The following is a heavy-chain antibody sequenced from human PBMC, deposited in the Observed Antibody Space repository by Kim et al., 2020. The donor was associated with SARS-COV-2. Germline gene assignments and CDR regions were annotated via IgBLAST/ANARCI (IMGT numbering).Heavy chain of an antibody. CDR3: ARVRGYCSSTSCYAPHRFYNYYYGMDV. D-gene: IGHD2-2*01. Sequence: ASVKVSCKASGYTFTSYYMHWVRQAPGQGLEWMGIINPSGGSTSYAQKFQGRVTMTRDTSTSTVYMELSSLRSEDTAVYYCARVRGYCSSTSCYAPHRFYNYYYGMDVWGQGTTVTVSS. CDR2: INPSGGST. J-gene: IGHJ6*02. CDR1: GYTFTSYY. V-gene: IGHV1-46*01.